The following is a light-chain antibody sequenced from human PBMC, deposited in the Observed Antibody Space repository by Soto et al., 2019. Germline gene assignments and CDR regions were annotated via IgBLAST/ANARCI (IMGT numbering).Light chain of an antibody. V-gene: IGLV2-11*01. CDR1: SSDVGAYEF. CDR2: DVT. Sequence: QSALTQPRSVSGSPGQSVTISCTGTSSDVGAYEFVSWYQQHPGKAPKLMIYDVTKRPSGVPDRFSGSKSGNTASLTISGLQAEDEADYYCCSYAGRYTWVFGGGTKLTVL. CDR3: CSYAGRYTWV. J-gene: IGLJ3*02.